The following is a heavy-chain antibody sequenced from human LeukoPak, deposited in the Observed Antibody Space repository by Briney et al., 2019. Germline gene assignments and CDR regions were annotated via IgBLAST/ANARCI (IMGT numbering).Heavy chain of an antibody. V-gene: IGHV1-46*01. CDR1: GYTFTSYY. CDR2: INPSDGRT. CDR3: VREVSAANAGYMDV. J-gene: IGHJ6*03. Sequence: GASVKVSCKASGYTFTSYYMHWVRQAPGQGLEWMGIINPSDGRTTYAQNFQGRLTMTTHTSTSTAYLELRSLRSDDTAIYYCVREVSAANAGYMDVWGTGTTVTVSS. D-gene: IGHD6-13*01.